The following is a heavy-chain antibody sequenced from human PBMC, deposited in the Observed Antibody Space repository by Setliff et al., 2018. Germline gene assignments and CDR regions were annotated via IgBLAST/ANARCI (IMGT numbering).Heavy chain of an antibody. V-gene: IGHV4-30-4*08. Sequence: SETLSLTCTVSGGSISSGDYYWSWIRQPPGKGLEFVGYIYYSGGTYYNPSLKSRVTISIDTSKNQFSLKVNSMTAADTAVYYCASAPLLYSDSSGLSGTFDIWGQGTMVTVSS. D-gene: IGHD3-22*01. CDR1: GGSISSGDYY. CDR2: IYYSGGT. J-gene: IGHJ3*02. CDR3: ASAPLLYSDSSGLSGTFDI.